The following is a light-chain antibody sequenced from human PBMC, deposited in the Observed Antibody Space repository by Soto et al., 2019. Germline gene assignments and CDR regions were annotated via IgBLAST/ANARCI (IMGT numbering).Light chain of an antibody. CDR2: RNN. CDR3: AAWDGSLSGPNYV. Sequence: QSVLTQPPSASGTPGHRVTISCSGSSSNVGTNYVYWYQHLPGTAPKLLIYRNNQRPSGVPDRFSCSKSGTSASLAISGLRSEDEADYYCAAWDGSLSGPNYVFGTGTKLTVL. CDR1: SSNVGTNY. V-gene: IGLV1-47*01. J-gene: IGLJ1*01.